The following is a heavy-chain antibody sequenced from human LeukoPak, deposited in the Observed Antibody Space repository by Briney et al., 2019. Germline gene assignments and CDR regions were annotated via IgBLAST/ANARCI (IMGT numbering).Heavy chain of an antibody. Sequence: GGSLRLSCAASGFTFSSYEMNWVRQAPGKGLEWVSYISSSGSTIYYADSVKGRFTISRDNAKNSLYLQMNSLRAEDTAVYYCAKDRRYYYDSSGSYWGQGTLVTVSS. CDR1: GFTFSSYE. CDR2: ISSSGSTI. CDR3: AKDRRYYYDSSGSY. V-gene: IGHV3-48*03. J-gene: IGHJ4*02. D-gene: IGHD3-22*01.